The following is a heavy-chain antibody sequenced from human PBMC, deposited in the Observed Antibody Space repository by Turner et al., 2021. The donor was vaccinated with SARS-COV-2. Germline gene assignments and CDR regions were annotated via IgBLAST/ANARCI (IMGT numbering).Heavy chain of an antibody. CDR2: ISGSGFTT. CDR1: GITSTSYS. J-gene: IGHJ4*02. CDR3: AKGGWGVFDY. Sequence: EVQLLESGGGLVQPGGSLRLSCAASGITSTSYSMSWVRQAPGKGLEWVSSISGSGFTTYYADSVKGRFTISRDSFNNMVYLQMNSLRADDMAVYYCAKGGWGVFDYWGQGILVIVSS. D-gene: IGHD3-16*01. V-gene: IGHV3-23*01.